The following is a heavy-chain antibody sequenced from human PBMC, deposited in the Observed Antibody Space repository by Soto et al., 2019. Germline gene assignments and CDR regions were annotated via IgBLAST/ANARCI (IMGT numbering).Heavy chain of an antibody. V-gene: IGHV3-23*01. J-gene: IGHJ5*02. D-gene: IGHD4-17*01. Sequence: CVITXSSYRSTSLNQDPRKGLEWISGITRTGGSTYYADSVKGRFTISRDNSKNTLFLQMNSLRGEDTAVYYCAKDPVYGDSKWGFGPWGQGTLVTVSS. CDR1: VITXSSYR. CDR2: ITRTGGST. CDR3: AKDPVYGDSKWGFGP.